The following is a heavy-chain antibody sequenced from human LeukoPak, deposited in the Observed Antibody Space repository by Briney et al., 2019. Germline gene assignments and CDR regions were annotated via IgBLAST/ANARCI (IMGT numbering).Heavy chain of an antibody. CDR1: GFTFSSYG. J-gene: IGHJ4*02. Sequence: GGSLRLSCAASGFTFSSYGMSWVRQAPGKGLQWVSYISTHSGTIYYTDSVKGRFTISRDNAKNSLYLQMNSLRDEDTAVYYCARDRGGYEFFDDWGQGTLVTVSS. D-gene: IGHD5-12*01. CDR2: ISTHSGTI. V-gene: IGHV3-48*02. CDR3: ARDRGGYEFFDD.